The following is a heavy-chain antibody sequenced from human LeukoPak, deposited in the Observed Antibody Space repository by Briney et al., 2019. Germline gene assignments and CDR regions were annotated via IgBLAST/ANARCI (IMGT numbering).Heavy chain of an antibody. V-gene: IGHV3-23*01. J-gene: IGHJ4*02. D-gene: IGHD4-17*01. Sequence: GGSLRLSCAASGFSFSSFWMSWVRQAPGKGLEWVSSISGRGGSTYYADSVKDRFTISRDNSKNTLYLQMNSLRAEDTAVYYCAKRPTVTASDHFDYWGQGTLVTVSS. CDR1: GFSFSSFW. CDR3: AKRPTVTASDHFDY. CDR2: ISGRGGST.